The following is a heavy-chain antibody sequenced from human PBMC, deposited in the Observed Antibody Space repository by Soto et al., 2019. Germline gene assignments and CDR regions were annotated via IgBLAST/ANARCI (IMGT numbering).Heavy chain of an antibody. CDR3: ARGGSSYTWFNEF. CDR1: GGLFSSYP. V-gene: IGHV1-69*01. Sequence: QEQLVQSGAEVKKPGSSVKVSCKASGGLFSSYPISWVRQVPAQGLEWMGGIIPVFQTAYYTQRFQGRVTITADESTNTAYMELSSLRSEDTAMYYCARGGSSYTWFNEFWGQGTLVTVSS. D-gene: IGHD3-22*01. J-gene: IGHJ4*02. CDR2: IIPVFQTA.